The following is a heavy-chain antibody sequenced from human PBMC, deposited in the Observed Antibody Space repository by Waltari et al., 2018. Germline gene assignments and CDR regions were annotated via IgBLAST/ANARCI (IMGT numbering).Heavy chain of an antibody. CDR1: GGSFSGYY. J-gene: IGHJ4*02. Sequence: QVQLQQWGAGLLKPSETLSLTCAVYGGSFSGYYWSWIRQPPGKGLEWIGEINHSGSTTYNPYLKSRVTISVDTSKNQFSLKLSSVTAADTAVYYCARGPLGIAAAADFDYWGQGTLVTVSS. V-gene: IGHV4-34*01. CDR2: INHSGST. D-gene: IGHD6-13*01. CDR3: ARGPLGIAAAADFDY.